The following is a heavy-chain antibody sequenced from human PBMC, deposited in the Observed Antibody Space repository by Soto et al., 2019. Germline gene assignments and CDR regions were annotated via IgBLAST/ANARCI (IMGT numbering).Heavy chain of an antibody. CDR3: ARGGSSDWQVALDI. V-gene: IGHV4-34*01. Sequence: QVQQHQWGAGLLKPSETLSLTCAVSSEYLGSYYWNWIRQSPGKGLEWIGEINHAGKNNYSPPLKSRVTMSIDMSKNLVSLKLTSVTAADTAVYYCARGGSSDWQVALDIWGQGTMVTVSS. CDR2: INHAGKN. J-gene: IGHJ3*02. CDR1: SEYLGSYY. D-gene: IGHD6-19*01.